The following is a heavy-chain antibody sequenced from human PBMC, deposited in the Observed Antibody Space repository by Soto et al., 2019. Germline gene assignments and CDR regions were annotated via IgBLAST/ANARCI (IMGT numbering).Heavy chain of an antibody. CDR2: IYYSGST. CDR3: ARRAYYYGSGSPKQYNWFDP. Sequence: SETLSLTCTVSGGSISSSSYYWGWIRQPPGKGLEWIGSIYYSGSTYYNPSLKSRVTISVDTSKNQFSLKLSSVTAADTAVYYCARRAYYYGSGSPKQYNWFDPWGQGTLVTVSS. CDR1: GGSISSSSYY. J-gene: IGHJ5*02. D-gene: IGHD3-10*01. V-gene: IGHV4-39*01.